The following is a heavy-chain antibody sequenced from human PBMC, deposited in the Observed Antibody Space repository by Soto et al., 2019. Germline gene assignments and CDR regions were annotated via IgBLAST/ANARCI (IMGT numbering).Heavy chain of an antibody. J-gene: IGHJ6*02. CDR1: GGSFSGYY. D-gene: IGHD5-18*01. CDR2: INHSGST. CDR3: ARGPTSKDTAMVTVAGMDV. Sequence: LSLTCAVYGGSFSGYYWSWIRQPPGKGLEWIGEINHSGSTNYNPSLKSRVTISVDTSKNQFSLKLSSVTAADTAVYYCARGPTSKDTAMVTVAGMDVWGQGTTVTVSS. V-gene: IGHV4-34*01.